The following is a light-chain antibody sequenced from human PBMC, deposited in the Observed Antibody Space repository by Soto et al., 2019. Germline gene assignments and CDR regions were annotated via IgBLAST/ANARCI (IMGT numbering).Light chain of an antibody. CDR3: QVWDSSVHFV. Sequence: SYELTQPPSVSVAPGQTARVTCGGNNIGSKSVHWYQQKPGQAPVLVVYDDSDRPSGIAERVSGSNSGNTATLTISRVEAGDEADYYCQVWDSSVHFVFGTGLNFTVL. J-gene: IGLJ1*01. CDR2: DDS. CDR1: NIGSKS. V-gene: IGLV3-21*02.